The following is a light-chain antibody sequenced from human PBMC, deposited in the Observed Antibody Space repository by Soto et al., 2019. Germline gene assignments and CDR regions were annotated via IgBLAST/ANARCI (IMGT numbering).Light chain of an antibody. Sequence: QSALTQPAPVSGSLGQSITISCTGTSSDIGGYNYVSWYQQHPGQAPKLLIYEVSTRPSGVSNRFSGSKSGNTASLTISGLQAEDEADYHCSSYTTSSTLVFGGGTKLTVL. CDR3: SSYTTSSTLV. CDR1: SSDIGGYNY. V-gene: IGLV2-14*01. CDR2: EVS. J-gene: IGLJ3*02.